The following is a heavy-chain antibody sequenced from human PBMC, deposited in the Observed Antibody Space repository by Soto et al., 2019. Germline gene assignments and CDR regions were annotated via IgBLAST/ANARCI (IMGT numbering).Heavy chain of an antibody. CDR3: AKDMGGAYCSGCSCYFDY. CDR2: ISYDGSNK. J-gene: IGHJ4*02. V-gene: IGHV3-30*18. D-gene: IGHD2-15*01. Sequence: QVQLVESGGGVVQPGRSLRLSCAASGFTFSSYGMHWVRQAPGKGLEWVAVISYDGSNKYYADSVKGRFTISRDNSKNTLYLQMNSLRAEDTAVYYCAKDMGGAYCSGCSCYFDYWGQGTLVTVSS. CDR1: GFTFSSYG.